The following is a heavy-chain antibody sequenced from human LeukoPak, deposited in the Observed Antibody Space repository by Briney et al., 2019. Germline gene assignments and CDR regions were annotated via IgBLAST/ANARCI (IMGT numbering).Heavy chain of an antibody. CDR1: GGSISSSNW. Sequence: SGALSLTCAVSGGSISSSNWWSWVRQPPGKGLEWIGEIYHSGSTNYNPSLKSRVTISVDTSKNQFSLKLSSVTAADTAVYYCARERRGPTYFDYWGQGTLVTVSS. CDR3: ARERRGPTYFDY. D-gene: IGHD3-10*01. J-gene: IGHJ4*02. V-gene: IGHV4-4*02. CDR2: IYHSGST.